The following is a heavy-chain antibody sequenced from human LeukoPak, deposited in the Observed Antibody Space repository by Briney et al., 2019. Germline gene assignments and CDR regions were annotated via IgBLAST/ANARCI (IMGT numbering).Heavy chain of an antibody. D-gene: IGHD3-22*01. CDR1: GYTFSRHG. CDR3: AKDIHPGLDSGASCCFDY. V-gene: IGHV1-18*01. CDR2: VSGYNGNT. J-gene: IGHJ4*02. Sequence: GASVKVSCKTSGYTFSRHGITWVRQAPGQGLEWMGWVSGYNGNTNYAQSVQGRVTMTTDTSTNTAYMELRSLRSDDTAVYYCAKDIHPGLDSGASCCFDYWGQGTPITVSS.